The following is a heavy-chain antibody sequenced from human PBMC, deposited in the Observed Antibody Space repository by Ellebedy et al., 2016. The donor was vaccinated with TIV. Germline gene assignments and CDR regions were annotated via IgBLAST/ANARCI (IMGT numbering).Heavy chain of an antibody. V-gene: IGHV1-18*01. D-gene: IGHD1-26*01. CDR2: ISAYNGNT. CDR3: ARLILRGWFNP. Sequence: ASVKVSXXASGYTFTSYGISWVRQAPGQGLEWMGWISAYNGNTNYAQKLQGRVTMTTDTSTSTAYMELRSLRSDDTAVYYCARLILRGWFNPWGQGTLVTVSS. CDR1: GYTFTSYG. J-gene: IGHJ5*02.